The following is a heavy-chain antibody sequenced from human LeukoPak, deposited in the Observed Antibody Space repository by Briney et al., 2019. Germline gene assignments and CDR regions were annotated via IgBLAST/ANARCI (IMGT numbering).Heavy chain of an antibody. CDR3: ASSVPAAAIGDYYYYYYMDV. D-gene: IGHD2-2*01. V-gene: IGHV1-69*05. J-gene: IGHJ6*03. Sequence: SVKVSCKASGGTFSSYAISWVRQAPGQGLEWMGGIIPIFGTANYAQKFQGRVTITTDESTSTAYMELSSLRSEDTAVYYCASSVPAAAIGDYYYYYYMDVWGKGTTVTVSS. CDR1: GGTFSSYA. CDR2: IIPIFGTA.